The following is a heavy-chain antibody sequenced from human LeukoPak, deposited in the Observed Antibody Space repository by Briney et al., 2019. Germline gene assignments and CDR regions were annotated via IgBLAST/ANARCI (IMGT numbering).Heavy chain of an antibody. CDR1: GFTLISYW. V-gene: IGHV3-74*01. CDR2: INGYGSST. CDR3: ARDAPGNTALDY. J-gene: IGHJ4*02. Sequence: GSLRLSSATSGFTLISYWMHWVRQTPGKGLVWVSRINGYGSSTDFADSVKGRFTISRDNAKNTLYLQMNSLRAEDTAVYYCARDAPGNTALDYWGQGTLVTVSS. D-gene: IGHD5-18*01.